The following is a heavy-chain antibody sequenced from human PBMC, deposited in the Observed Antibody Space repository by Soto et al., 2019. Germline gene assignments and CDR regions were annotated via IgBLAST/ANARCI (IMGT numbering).Heavy chain of an antibody. CDR2: LYNSGST. V-gene: IGHV4-59*01. D-gene: IGHD2-2*01. CDR3: ARVSRDVVSADYNWFDP. Sequence: PSETLSLTCAVSGGSIGTYYWSWIRQPPGKGLEWIGYLYNSGSTNYNPSLKSRVTISVDTSKNQFSLKLKYVTAADTAVYYCARVSRDVVSADYNWFDPWGQGILVTVSS. J-gene: IGHJ5*02. CDR1: GGSIGTYY.